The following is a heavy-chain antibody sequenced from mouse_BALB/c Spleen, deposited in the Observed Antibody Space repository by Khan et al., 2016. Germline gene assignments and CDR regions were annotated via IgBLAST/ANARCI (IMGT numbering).Heavy chain of an antibody. CDR3: ADALFFY. J-gene: IGHJ3*01. CDR1: GYTSANYW. V-gene: IGHV1-87*01. CDR2: IYPGDGDT. D-gene: IGHD6-1*01. Sequence: QVQLKESGAELARPGASVRLSCKVSGYTSANYWMQWVKQRPGQGLEWIGSIYPGDGDTRYSQKFKDKATLTADKSSSSAYMHLRSVASEDSAVYYCADALFFYWGQGTLVTVSA.